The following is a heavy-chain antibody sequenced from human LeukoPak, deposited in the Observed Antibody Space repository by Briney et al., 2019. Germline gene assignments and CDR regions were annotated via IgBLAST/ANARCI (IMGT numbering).Heavy chain of an antibody. J-gene: IGHJ4*02. CDR1: GFTFSHHA. CDR3: ARRLDY. Sequence: GGSLRLSCAASGFTFSHHAMGWVRQAPGKGLEWVSSISGPTGNTYYADSVKGRFTISRDNAKNSLYLQMNSLRAEDTAVYYCARRLDYWGQGTLVTVSS. CDR2: ISGPTGNT. V-gene: IGHV3-23*01.